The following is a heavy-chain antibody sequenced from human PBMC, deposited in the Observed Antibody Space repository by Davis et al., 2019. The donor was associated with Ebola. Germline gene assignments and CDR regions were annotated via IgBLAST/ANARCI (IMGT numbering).Heavy chain of an antibody. CDR3: TSTVTNGDY. D-gene: IGHD4-17*01. CDR2: IRSKANSYAT. Sequence: GGSLRLSCAASGFTFSGSAMHWVRQASGKGLEWVGRIRSKANSYATAYAASVKGRFTISRDDSKNTEYLQMNSLKTEDTAVYYCTSTVTNGDYWGQGTLVTVSS. V-gene: IGHV3-73*01. J-gene: IGHJ4*02. CDR1: GFTFSGSA.